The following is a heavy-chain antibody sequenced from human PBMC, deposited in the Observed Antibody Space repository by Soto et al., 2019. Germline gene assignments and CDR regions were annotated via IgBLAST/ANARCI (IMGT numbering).Heavy chain of an antibody. CDR2: INHSGST. J-gene: IGHJ4*02. CDR1: GGSFSGYY. V-gene: IGHV4-34*01. D-gene: IGHD5-18*01. Sequence: KPSETLSLTCAVYGGSFSGYYWSWIRQPPGKGLEWIGEINHSGSTNYNPSLKSRVTISVDTSKNQFSLKLSSVTAADTAVYYCARGAGGTWIQLWLRRYFDYWGQGTLVTVSS. CDR3: ARGAGGTWIQLWLRRYFDY.